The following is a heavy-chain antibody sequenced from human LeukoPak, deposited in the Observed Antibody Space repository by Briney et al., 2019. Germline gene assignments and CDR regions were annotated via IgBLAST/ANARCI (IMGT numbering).Heavy chain of an antibody. V-gene: IGHV3-23*01. Sequence: PGGSLRLSCAASGYTFSSYAMSWVRQAPGKGLEWVSAISGSGGSTYYADSVKGRFTISRDNSKNTLYLQMNSLRAEDTAVYYCAKVFSGYDFYFDYWGQGTLVTVSS. CDR3: AKVFSGYDFYFDY. D-gene: IGHD5-12*01. CDR1: GYTFSSYA. CDR2: ISGSGGST. J-gene: IGHJ4*02.